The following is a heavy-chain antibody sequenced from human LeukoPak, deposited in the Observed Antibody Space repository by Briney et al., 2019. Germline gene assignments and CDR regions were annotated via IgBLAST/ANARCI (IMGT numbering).Heavy chain of an antibody. J-gene: IGHJ4*02. V-gene: IGHV3-49*03. CDR2: IRSKAYGGTT. Sequence: GGSLRLSCTASGFTFGDYAMSWFRQAPGKGLEWVGFIRSKAYGGTTEYAASVKGRFTISRDDSKSIAYLQMNSLKTEDTAVYYCTRAAPYYYDSSGYSDYWGQGTLVTVSS. CDR1: GFTFGDYA. CDR3: TRAAPYYYDSSGYSDY. D-gene: IGHD3-22*01.